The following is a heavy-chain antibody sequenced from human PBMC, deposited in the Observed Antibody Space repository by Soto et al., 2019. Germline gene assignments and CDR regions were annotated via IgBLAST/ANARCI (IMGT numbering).Heavy chain of an antibody. CDR3: AREGIYRSGNYYLFDY. CDR2: ISYSSSYI. J-gene: IGHJ4*02. CDR1: GFTFSSYS. Sequence: EVQLVESGGGLVKPGGSLRLSCAASGFTFSSYSMNWVRQAPGKGLEWVSSISYSSSYIYYADSVKGRFTISRDNAKNSLYLQMNSLRAEDTAVYYCAREGIYRSGNYYLFDYWGQGTLVTVSA. D-gene: IGHD3-10*01. V-gene: IGHV3-21*01.